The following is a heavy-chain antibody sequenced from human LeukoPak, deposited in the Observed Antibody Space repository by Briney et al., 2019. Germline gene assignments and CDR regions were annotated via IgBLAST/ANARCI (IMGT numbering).Heavy chain of an antibody. CDR3: AKGTTVTSAFGF. CDR1: GFTFDDYA. Sequence: PGRSLRLSCAASGFTFDDYAMHWVRQAPGQGLESVSGISWNSGSIGYADSVKGRFTISRDNAKNSLYLQMNSLRAEDTALYYCAKGTTVTSAFGFWGQGTMVTVSS. V-gene: IGHV3-9*01. D-gene: IGHD4-17*01. J-gene: IGHJ3*01. CDR2: ISWNSGSI.